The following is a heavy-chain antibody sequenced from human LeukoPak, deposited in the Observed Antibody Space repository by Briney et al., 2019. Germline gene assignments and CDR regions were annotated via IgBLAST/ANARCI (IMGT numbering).Heavy chain of an antibody. D-gene: IGHD6-19*01. CDR2: FDPEDGET. CDR3: ARDQAWLVTYYYYGMDV. V-gene: IGHV1-24*01. CDR1: GYTLTELS. J-gene: IGHJ6*02. Sequence: ASVKVSCKVSGYTLTELSMHWERQAPGKGLEWMGGFDPEDGETIYEQKFQVRVTMTEDTSKDKDYMELRSLRSDDTAVYYCARDQAWLVTYYYYGMDVWGQGTTVTVSS.